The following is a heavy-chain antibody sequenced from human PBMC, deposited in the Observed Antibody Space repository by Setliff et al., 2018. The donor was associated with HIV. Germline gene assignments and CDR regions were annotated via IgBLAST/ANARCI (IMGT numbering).Heavy chain of an antibody. V-gene: IGHV3-33*08. CDR2: IWYDGGNK. Sequence: PGVSLRLSCAASGFTFSSYWMSWVRQAPGKGLEWVAVIWYDGGNKYYADSVKGRFTISRDNSKNTLYLQMNSLRAEDTAVYYCARDQQWELVSWFDPWGQGTLVTVSS. J-gene: IGHJ5*02. D-gene: IGHD1-26*01. CDR3: ARDQQWELVSWFDP. CDR1: GFTFSSYW.